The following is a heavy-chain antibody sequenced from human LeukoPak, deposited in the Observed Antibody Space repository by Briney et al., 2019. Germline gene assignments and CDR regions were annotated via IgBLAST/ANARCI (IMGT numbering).Heavy chain of an antibody. V-gene: IGHV1-8*01. D-gene: IGHD3-10*01. J-gene: IGHJ4*02. CDR1: GYTFTSYD. CDR3: VRGRYYYGSGNYDY. CDR2: MNTNSGKT. Sequence: ASAKVSCKASGYTFTSYDINWVRQATGQGLEWMGWMNTNSGKTGYAQKFQGRVTMARNTSISTAYMELSSLRSEDTAVYYCVRGRYYYGSGNYDYWGQGTLVTVSS.